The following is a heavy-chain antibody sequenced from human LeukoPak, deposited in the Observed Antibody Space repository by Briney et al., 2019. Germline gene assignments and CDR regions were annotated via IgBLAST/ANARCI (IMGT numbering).Heavy chain of an antibody. V-gene: IGHV3-9*01. CDR1: GFTFDDYA. CDR2: ITWDSGNI. CDR3: AKWRWNYGMDV. J-gene: IGHJ6*02. D-gene: IGHD4-23*01. Sequence: GGSLRLSRAASGFTFDDYAMHWVRQAPGKGLEWVSGITWDSGNIDYADSVKGRFTISRDNAKNSLYLQMNSLRADDTALYYCAKWRWNYGMDVWGQGTTVTVFS.